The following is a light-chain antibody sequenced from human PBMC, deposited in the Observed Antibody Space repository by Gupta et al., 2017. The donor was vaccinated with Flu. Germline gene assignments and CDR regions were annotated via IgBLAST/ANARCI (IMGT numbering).Light chain of an antibody. CDR1: SSDVGGYNY. CDR2: DVS. Sequence: VTISCTGTSSDVGGYNYVSWYQQHPGKAPKLMIYDVSKRPSGVPDRFSGSKSGNTASLTISGLQAEDEADYYCCSYAGSYTFYVFGTGTKVTVL. J-gene: IGLJ1*01. V-gene: IGLV2-11*01. CDR3: CSYAGSYTFYV.